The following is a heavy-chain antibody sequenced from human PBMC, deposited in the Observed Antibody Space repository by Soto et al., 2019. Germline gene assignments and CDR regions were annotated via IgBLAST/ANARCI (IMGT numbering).Heavy chain of an antibody. V-gene: IGHV3-66*01. CDR2: IYGDGTT. CDR3: ARENYVWNEAAYYFYFREV. Sequence: EVQLVESGGALVQPGGSLRLSCAASGITVSSHYMTWVRQAPGKGLEWVSVIYGDGTTYYADSVKGRFIISRDESKDMLYLQMNSLRVEDTAVDFCARENYVWNEAAYYFYFREVWGKGTTVTVSS. CDR1: GITVSSHY. D-gene: IGHD1-1*01. J-gene: IGHJ6*03.